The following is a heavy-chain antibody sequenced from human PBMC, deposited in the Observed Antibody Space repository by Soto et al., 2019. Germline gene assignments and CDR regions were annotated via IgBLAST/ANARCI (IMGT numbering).Heavy chain of an antibody. D-gene: IGHD6-19*01. J-gene: IGHJ4*02. CDR3: ARTSSGPDY. CDR1: GYTFTNFD. V-gene: IGHV1-18*01. CDR2: ISAYNGDT. Sequence: QVQLVQSGAEVKKPGASVKVSCKASGYTFTNFDITWVRQAPGQGLEWMGWISAYNGDTKYAQNLQDRVTMTTDTPTSTAYMDLRSLRSDDTAVYYCARTSSGPDYWGQGTLVTVSS.